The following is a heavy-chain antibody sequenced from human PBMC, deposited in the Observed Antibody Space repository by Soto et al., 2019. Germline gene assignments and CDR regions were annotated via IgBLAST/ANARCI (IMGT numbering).Heavy chain of an antibody. CDR3: ARDPSYYGMDV. CDR1: GYTFTSYA. J-gene: IGHJ6*02. V-gene: IGHV1-3*01. CDR2: INAGNGNT. Sequence: ASVKVSCKASGYTFTSYAMHWVRQAPRQRLEWMGWINAGNGNTKYSQKFQGRVTITRDTSASTAYMELSSLRSEDTAVYYCARDPSYYGMDVWGQGTTVTVSS.